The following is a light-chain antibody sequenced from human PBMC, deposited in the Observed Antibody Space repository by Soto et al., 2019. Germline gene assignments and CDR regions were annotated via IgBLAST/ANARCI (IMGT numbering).Light chain of an antibody. CDR1: QSISRY. CDR3: QQNYTAPRA. CDR2: AAS. Sequence: DIQMTQSPSSLSASVGDRVTITCRASQSISRYLNWYQHIPGKAPKLLIYAASILQRGVPSRFSAFGAGTDFTLTISSLQPEDFATDYCQQNYTAPRAFGQGTRVEI. V-gene: IGKV1-39*01. J-gene: IGKJ1*01.